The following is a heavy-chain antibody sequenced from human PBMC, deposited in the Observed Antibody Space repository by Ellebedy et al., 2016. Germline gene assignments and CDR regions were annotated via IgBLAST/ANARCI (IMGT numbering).Heavy chain of an antibody. V-gene: IGHV4-38-2*02. CDR1: DYSIYSGYY. D-gene: IGHD6-13*01. Sequence: SETLSLTCTVSDYSIYSGYYWGWIRQPPGKGLEWIGSIYHSGSTYYNPSLKSRLIISVDTSKNKFPLKLSSVTAADTAVYYCAKGVYATPANWFDPWGQGTLVTVSS. CDR3: AKGVYATPANWFDP. CDR2: IYHSGST. J-gene: IGHJ5*02.